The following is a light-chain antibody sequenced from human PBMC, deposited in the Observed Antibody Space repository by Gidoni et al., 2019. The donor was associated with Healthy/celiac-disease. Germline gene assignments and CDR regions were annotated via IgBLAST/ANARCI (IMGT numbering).Light chain of an antibody. CDR3: QQSYSTPLT. J-gene: IGKJ4*01. V-gene: IGKV1-39*01. CDR1: QSISSY. Sequence: DSQMTQSPSSLSASVGDRVTITCRASQSISSYLNWYQQKPGKAPKLLIYAASSLQSGVPSRFSGSGSGTDFILTISSLQPEDFATYYCQQSYSTPLTFXGXTKVEIK. CDR2: AAS.